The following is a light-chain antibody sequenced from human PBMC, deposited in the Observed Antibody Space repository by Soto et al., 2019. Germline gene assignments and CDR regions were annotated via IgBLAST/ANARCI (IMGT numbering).Light chain of an antibody. CDR3: QQYDSYPRT. V-gene: IGKV1-5*03. CDR2: KAS. J-gene: IGKJ1*01. CDR1: QSISSW. Sequence: DIQMTQSPSTLSASVGDRVTITCRASQSISSWLAWYQQKPGKAPKLLIYKASSLETGVPSRFSGRGSGTEFTLTISCLQSDDLATYFCQQYDSYPRTFGQGTKVEI.